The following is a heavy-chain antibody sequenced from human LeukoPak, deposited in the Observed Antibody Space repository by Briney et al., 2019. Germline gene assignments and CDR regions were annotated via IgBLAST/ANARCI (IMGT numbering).Heavy chain of an antibody. CDR2: FYSGGTT. CDR1: GFAVSSNY. CDR3: VRKFPSPVYGVDV. Sequence: PGGSLRLSCVASGFAVSSNYMSWVRQPPGKGLEWVSVFYSGGTTYYVDSVKGRFTISRDNSKNTVSLQMNSLRAEDTAVYYCVRKFPSPVYGVDVWGQGTTVTVSS. J-gene: IGHJ6*02. D-gene: IGHD2-21*01. V-gene: IGHV3-66*01.